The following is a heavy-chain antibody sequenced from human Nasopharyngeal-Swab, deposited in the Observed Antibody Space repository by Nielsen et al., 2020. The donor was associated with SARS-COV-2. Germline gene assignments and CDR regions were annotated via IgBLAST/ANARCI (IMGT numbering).Heavy chain of an antibody. CDR3: ARRTGWGGYYGSGSYPKFDY. CDR2: ISAYNGNA. CDR1: GYTFTSYG. D-gene: IGHD3-10*01. J-gene: IGHJ4*02. Sequence: ASVKVSCKASGYTFTSYGISWVRQAPGQGLEWMGWISAYNGNANYAQQLQGRVTMTTDTSTSTAYMELRSLRSDDTAVYYCARRTGWGGYYGSGSYPKFDYWGQGTLVTVSS. V-gene: IGHV1-18*01.